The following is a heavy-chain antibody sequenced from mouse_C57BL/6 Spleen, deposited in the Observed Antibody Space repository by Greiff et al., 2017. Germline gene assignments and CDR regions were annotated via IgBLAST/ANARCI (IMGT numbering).Heavy chain of an antibody. V-gene: IGHV3-6*01. CDR1: GYSITSGYY. CDR2: ISYDGSN. J-gene: IGHJ2*01. Sequence: ESGPGLVKPSQSLSLTCSVTGYSITSGYYWNWIRQFPGNKLEWMGYISYDGSNNYKPSLKNRISITRDTSKNQFFLKLNSVTTEDTATYYCARSYYGNLDYWGQGTTLTVSS. CDR3: ARSYYGNLDY. D-gene: IGHD2-10*01.